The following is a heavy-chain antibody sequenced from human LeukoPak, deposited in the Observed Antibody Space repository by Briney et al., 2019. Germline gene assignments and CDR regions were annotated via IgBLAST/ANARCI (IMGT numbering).Heavy chain of an antibody. CDR2: ISSRSSTI. CDR3: ARVRDTVTPLDAFDI. J-gene: IGHJ3*02. V-gene: IGHV3-48*04. Sequence: PGGSLRLSCAASGFTFSSYTMNWVRQAPGKGLEWVSYISSRSSTIKYADSVKGRFTISRDNAKNSLYLQMNSLRAEDTAVYYCARVRDTVTPLDAFDIWGQGTMVTISS. D-gene: IGHD4-17*01. CDR1: GFTFSSYT.